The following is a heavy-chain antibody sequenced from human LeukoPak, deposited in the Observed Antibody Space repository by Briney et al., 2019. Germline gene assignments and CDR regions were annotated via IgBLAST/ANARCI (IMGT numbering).Heavy chain of an antibody. V-gene: IGHV1-2*02. CDR3: ARASSGYCSGGSCYSDY. J-gene: IGHJ4*02. CDR1: GYTFTGYY. D-gene: IGHD2-15*01. CDR2: INPNSGGT. Sequence: ASVKVSCKASGYTFTGYYMHWVRQAPGQGLEWMGWINPNSGGTNYAQKFQGRVTMTRDTSISTAYMELSRLRSDDTAVYCCARASSGYCSGGSCYSDYWGQGTLVTVSS.